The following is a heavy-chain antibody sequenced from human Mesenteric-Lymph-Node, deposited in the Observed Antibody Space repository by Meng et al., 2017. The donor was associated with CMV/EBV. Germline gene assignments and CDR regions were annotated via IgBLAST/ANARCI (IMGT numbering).Heavy chain of an antibody. CDR3: ARKPDYTTQKGSCFDH. CDR1: GGSISSYY. CDR2: IWQSGGT. Sequence: SETLSLTCTVSGGSISSYYWSWIRQPPGKGLEWIGEIWQSGGTNYNPSLESRVTISLDESKNHFSLEMRSMTAADTAVYFCARKPDYTTQKGSCFDHWGRGTLVTVSS. D-gene: IGHD4-11*01. J-gene: IGHJ4*02. V-gene: IGHV4-59*12.